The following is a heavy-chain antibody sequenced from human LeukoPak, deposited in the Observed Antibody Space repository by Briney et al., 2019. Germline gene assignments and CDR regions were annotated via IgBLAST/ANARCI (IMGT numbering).Heavy chain of an antibody. J-gene: IGHJ4*02. CDR1: GFTFSSYA. CDR2: ISGSGGST. Sequence: GGSLRLSCAASGFTFSSYAMSWVRQAPGKGLEWVSAISGSGGSTYYADSMKGRFTISRDNSKNTLYLQMNSLRAEDTAVYYCATHPNSGSYYWDSGGDYWGQGTLVTVSS. V-gene: IGHV3-23*01. D-gene: IGHD1-26*01. CDR3: ATHPNSGSYYWDSGGDY.